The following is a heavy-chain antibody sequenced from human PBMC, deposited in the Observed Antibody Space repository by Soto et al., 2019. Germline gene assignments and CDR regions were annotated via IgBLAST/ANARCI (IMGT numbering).Heavy chain of an antibody. V-gene: IGHV4-34*01. J-gene: IGHJ4*02. D-gene: IGHD1-26*01. CDR2: INHSGST. CDR3: ARGRWSYRSGSYPIFDY. CDR1: GGSFSGYY. Sequence: KTSETLSLTCAVYGGSFSGYYWSWIRQPPGKGLEWIGEINHSGSTNYNPSLKSRVTISVDTSKNQFSLKLSSVTAADTAVYYCARGRWSYRSGSYPIFDYWGQGTLVTVSS.